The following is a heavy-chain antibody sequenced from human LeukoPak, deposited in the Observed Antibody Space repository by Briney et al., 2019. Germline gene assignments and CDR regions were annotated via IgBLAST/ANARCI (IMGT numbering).Heavy chain of an antibody. CDR1: GYTFTSYG. D-gene: IGHD1-1*01. J-gene: IGHJ6*03. Sequence: GASVTVSCKASGYTFTSYGIGWVRQPPGQGLEWMGWINTYNGNTNYAQKLQGRVTMTTDTSTSIAYMELRSLRSDDTAVYYCARLQGINRVLYYYMDVWGKGTTVTVSS. V-gene: IGHV1-18*01. CDR3: ARLQGINRVLYYYMDV. CDR2: INTYNGNT.